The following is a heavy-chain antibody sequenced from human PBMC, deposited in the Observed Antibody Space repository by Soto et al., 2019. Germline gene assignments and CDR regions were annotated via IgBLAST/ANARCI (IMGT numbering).Heavy chain of an antibody. J-gene: IGHJ4*02. Sequence: SETLSLTCTVSGGSISSYYWSWIRQPPGKGLEWIGYIYYSGSTNYNPSLKSRVTISADTSKNQFSLKLSSVTAADTAVYYCARADYGGHFDYWGQGTPATVSS. CDR1: GGSISSYY. CDR3: ARADYGGHFDY. CDR2: IYYSGST. D-gene: IGHD4-17*01. V-gene: IGHV4-59*01.